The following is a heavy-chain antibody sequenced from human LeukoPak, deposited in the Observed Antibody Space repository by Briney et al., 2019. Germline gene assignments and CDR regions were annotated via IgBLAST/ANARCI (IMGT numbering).Heavy chain of an antibody. Sequence: GGSLRLSCAASGFTFSNYWMHWVRQAPGKGLEWVSAISGSGGSTYYADSVKGRFTISRDNSKNTLYLQMNSMRAEDTAVYYCAKACYDSSGPDAFDIWGQGTMVTVSS. V-gene: IGHV3-23*01. CDR1: GFTFSNYW. CDR3: AKACYDSSGPDAFDI. D-gene: IGHD3-22*01. CDR2: ISGSGGST. J-gene: IGHJ3*02.